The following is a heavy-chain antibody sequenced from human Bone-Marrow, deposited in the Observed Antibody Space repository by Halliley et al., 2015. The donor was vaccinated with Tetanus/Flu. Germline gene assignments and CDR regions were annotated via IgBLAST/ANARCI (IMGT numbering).Heavy chain of an antibody. CDR2: IHYSGST. J-gene: IGHJ5*02. CDR1: GDSISSSTHH. D-gene: IGHD3-10*01. CDR3: ARWPSGDRFDP. Sequence: TLSLTCTVSGDSISSSTHHWGWIRQPPGKGLEWIGYIHYSGSTNYNPSLKSRVTISVDTPKNQFSLRVTSMNAADTAVYYCARWPSGDRFDPWGQGTLVTVSS. V-gene: IGHV4-61*05.